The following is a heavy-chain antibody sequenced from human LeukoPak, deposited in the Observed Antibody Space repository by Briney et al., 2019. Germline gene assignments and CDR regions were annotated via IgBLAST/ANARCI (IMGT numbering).Heavy chain of an antibody. CDR3: AKDYGYSSSWYDY. J-gene: IGHJ4*02. CDR2: ISWNSASV. D-gene: IGHD6-13*01. CDR1: GITLSNYG. Sequence: GGSLRLSCVVSGITLSNYGMHWVRQAPGKGLEWVSTISWNSASVGYVDSVKGRFTISRDNAKKTLYLQMNSLRPEDTALYYCAKDYGYSSSWYDYWGQGTLVTVSS. V-gene: IGHV3-9*01.